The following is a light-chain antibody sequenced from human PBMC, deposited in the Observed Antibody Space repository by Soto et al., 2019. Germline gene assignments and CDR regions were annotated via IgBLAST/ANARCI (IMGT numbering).Light chain of an antibody. CDR3: QQYGSSLYT. CDR2: GAS. Sequence: EIVLTQSPGTLSLSPGERATLSCRASQSVSSSYLAWYQQKPGQAPRLLIYGASSSATGIPDRFSSSGSGTDFHLTISRLEPEDFAVYYCQQYGSSLYTFGQGTKLAI. J-gene: IGKJ2*01. CDR1: QSVSSSY. V-gene: IGKV3-20*01.